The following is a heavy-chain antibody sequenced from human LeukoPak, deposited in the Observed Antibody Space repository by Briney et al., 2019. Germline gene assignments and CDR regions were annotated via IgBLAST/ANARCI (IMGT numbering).Heavy chain of an antibody. CDR1: RGSISNYY. Sequence: SETLSLTCTVSRGSISNYYWSWVRQPPGKGLEWMGYIHYCGSTNYNPSLKSRVTISVDTSKNQFSLKLSSVTAADTAVYYCAGAQATYYYDSSGYYYGGYFDYWGQGTLVTVSS. CDR2: IHYCGST. J-gene: IGHJ4*02. V-gene: IGHV4-59*01. CDR3: AGAQATYYYDSSGYYYGGYFDY. D-gene: IGHD3-22*01.